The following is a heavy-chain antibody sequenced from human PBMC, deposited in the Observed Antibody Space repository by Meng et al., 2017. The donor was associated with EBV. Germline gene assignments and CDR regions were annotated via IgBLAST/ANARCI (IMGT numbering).Heavy chain of an antibody. CDR2: IIPILGTT. V-gene: IGHV1-69*01. J-gene: IGHJ4*02. D-gene: IGHD6-19*01. Sequence: QVQLVQSGAEVKMPGASVRVSCKAYGGSFSSHGIAWVRQAPGEGPEWMGGIIPILGTTNYAQKFQGRLTIVADASTTTAYVELNSLRSEDTAVYFCARLCENKRLLAGFDYWGQGPLVTVDS. CDR1: GGSFSSHG. CDR3: ARLCENKRLLAGFDY.